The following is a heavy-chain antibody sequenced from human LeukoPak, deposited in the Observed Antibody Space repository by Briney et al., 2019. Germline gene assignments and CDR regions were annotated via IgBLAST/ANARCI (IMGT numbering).Heavy chain of an antibody. CDR1: GYSFTSYW. CDR3: ASSYSSSSNYYCGMDV. D-gene: IGHD6-6*01. CDR2: IDPSDSYT. J-gene: IGHJ6*02. Sequence: GESLKISCKGSGYSFTSYWISWVRQMPGKGLEWMGKIDPSDSYTNYSPSFQGHVTISADKSISTAYLQWSSLKASDTAMYYCASSYSSSSNYYCGMDVWGQGTTVTVSS. V-gene: IGHV5-10-1*01.